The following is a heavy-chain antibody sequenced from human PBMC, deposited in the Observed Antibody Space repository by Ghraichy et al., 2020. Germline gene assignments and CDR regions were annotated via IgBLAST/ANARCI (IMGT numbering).Heavy chain of an antibody. CDR1: GFSFSGYS. CDR3: ARGSTVVRFYYYDGMDV. CDR2: ITSSSRTT. D-gene: IGHD4-23*01. J-gene: IGHJ6*02. V-gene: IGHV3-48*02. Sequence: ESLNISCVGSGFSFSGYSMNWVRQSPGKGLEWIAYITSSSRTTSYADSVNGRFTISRDNAQNSLYLQMNSLRDEDTAVYYCARGSTVVRFYYYDGMDVWGQGTTVTVSS.